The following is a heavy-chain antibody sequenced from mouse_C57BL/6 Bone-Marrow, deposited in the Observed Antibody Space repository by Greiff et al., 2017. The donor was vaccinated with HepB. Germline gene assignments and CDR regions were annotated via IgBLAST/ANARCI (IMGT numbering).Heavy chain of an antibody. V-gene: IGHV3-6*01. Sequence: EVQLQESGPGLVKPSQSLSLTCSVTGYSITSGYYWNWIRQFPGNKLEWMGYISYDGSNNYNPSLKNRISITRDTSKNQFFLKLNSVTTEDTATYYCARVRYSYYFDYWGQGTTLTVSS. J-gene: IGHJ2*01. CDR2: ISYDGSN. CDR3: ARVRYSYYFDY. CDR1: GYSITSGYY. D-gene: IGHD2-14*01.